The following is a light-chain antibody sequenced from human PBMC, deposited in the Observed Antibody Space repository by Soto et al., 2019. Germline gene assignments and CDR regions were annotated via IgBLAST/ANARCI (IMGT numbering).Light chain of an antibody. Sequence: QAVVTQPPSASGTPGQRVAISCSGGSSDIGSNPVNWYLHLPGAAPKLLIYRDNQRPSGVPDRFSGSKSGTSASLTISGLQSEDGADFFCSAWDENLFGPVFGGGTKLPVL. V-gene: IGLV1-44*01. J-gene: IGLJ2*01. CDR1: SSDIGSNP. CDR2: RDN. CDR3: SAWDENLFGPV.